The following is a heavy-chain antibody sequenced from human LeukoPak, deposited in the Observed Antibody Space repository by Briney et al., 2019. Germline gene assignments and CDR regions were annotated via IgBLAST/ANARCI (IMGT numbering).Heavy chain of an antibody. Sequence: SETLSLTCAVSGGSISSSNWWSWVRQPPGKGLEWIGEIYHSGSTNYNPSLKSRVTISVDKSKNQFSLKLSSVTAADTAVYYCARDVLIPGGTGSMDVWGQGTTVTVSS. D-gene: IGHD3-16*01. CDR1: GGSISSSNW. V-gene: IGHV4-4*02. CDR3: ARDVLIPGGTGSMDV. J-gene: IGHJ6*02. CDR2: IYHSGST.